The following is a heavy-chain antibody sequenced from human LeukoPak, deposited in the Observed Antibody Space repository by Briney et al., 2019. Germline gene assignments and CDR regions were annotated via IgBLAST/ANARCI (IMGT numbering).Heavy chain of an antibody. J-gene: IGHJ4*02. Sequence: PGGSLRLSCAASGFIFSTYSMNWVRQAPGKGLEWVSYISSGSSNIYYADSVKGRFTISRDNSKNTLYLQMNSLRTEDTAVYYCAKGKVSPLRYFDWLSPDYWGQGTLVTVSS. CDR2: ISSGSSNI. CDR3: AKGKVSPLRYFDWLSPDY. V-gene: IGHV3-48*01. CDR1: GFIFSTYS. D-gene: IGHD3-9*01.